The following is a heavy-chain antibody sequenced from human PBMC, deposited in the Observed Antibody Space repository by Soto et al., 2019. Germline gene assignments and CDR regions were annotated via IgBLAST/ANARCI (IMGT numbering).Heavy chain of an antibody. CDR3: ARALDYDFWGGRNWFDP. D-gene: IGHD3-3*01. J-gene: IGHJ5*02. CDR2: IYYTGIT. V-gene: IGHV4-59*08. CDR1: GGSITANY. Sequence: QLQQAAPGLVRPSETLSLTCSVSGGSITANYWGWVRQTPGKGLEWIGYIYYTGITNYNPSLKGRVTMSLDTSKNRLSLKLDSVTAADTAVYYCARALDYDFWGGRNWFDPWGQGILVTVSS.